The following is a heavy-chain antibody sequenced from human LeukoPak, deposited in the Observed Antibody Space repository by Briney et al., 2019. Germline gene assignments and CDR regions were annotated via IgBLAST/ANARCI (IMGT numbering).Heavy chain of an antibody. CDR2: INPSGGST. CDR1: GGTFTSYY. J-gene: IGHJ4*02. V-gene: IGHV1-46*01. Sequence: ASVKVSCKASGGTFTSYYMHWVRQAPGQGLEWMGIINPSGGSTSYAQKFQGRVTMTRDTSTSTVYMELSSLRSEDTAAYYCASRLAAAGKIAVDYWGQGTLVTVSS. CDR3: ASRLAAAGKIAVDY. D-gene: IGHD6-13*01.